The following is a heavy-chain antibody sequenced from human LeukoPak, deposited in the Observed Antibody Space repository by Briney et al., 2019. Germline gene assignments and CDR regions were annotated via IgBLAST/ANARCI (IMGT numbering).Heavy chain of an antibody. D-gene: IGHD2-21*02. CDR3: ARHCGGDCYSYYFDY. Sequence: SETLSLTCTVSGYSISSGYYWGWIRQPPGRGLEWIGSIYHSGSTYYNPSLKSRVTISVDTSKNQFSLKLSSVTAADTAVYYCARHCGGDCYSYYFDYWGQGTLVTVSS. J-gene: IGHJ4*02. CDR2: IYHSGST. V-gene: IGHV4-38-2*02. CDR1: GYSISSGYY.